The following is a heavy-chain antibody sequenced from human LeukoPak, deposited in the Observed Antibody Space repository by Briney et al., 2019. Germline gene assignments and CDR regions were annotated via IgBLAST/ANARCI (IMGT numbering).Heavy chain of an antibody. CDR2: ISYDGSNE. Sequence: GGSLRLSCAASGFTFSRYGMHWVRQAPGKGLEWVAVISYDGSNEYYVDSVKGRFTISRDNSKNTLYLQMNRLRAEDTAVYYCVGYGDNSGDWYFDLRGRGTLVTVSS. CDR1: GFTFSRYG. J-gene: IGHJ2*01. CDR3: VGYGDNSGDWYFDL. D-gene: IGHD4-23*01. V-gene: IGHV3-30*03.